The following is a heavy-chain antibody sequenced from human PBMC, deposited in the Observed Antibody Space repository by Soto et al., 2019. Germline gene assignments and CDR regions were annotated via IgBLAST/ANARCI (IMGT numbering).Heavy chain of an antibody. CDR1: GASIRSYH. J-gene: IGHJ5*02. D-gene: IGHD3-16*01. CDR3: AKDVSSRRWFDP. Sequence: QVQLQESGPGLVKPSETLSLTCAVSGASIRSYHWSWIRQPAGKGLEWIGRMQHTGNTNYNPSLKSRVTMSVDTSKNQISLKMTSVTAADTAVYFCAKDVSSRRWFDPWGQGILVFVSS. CDR2: MQHTGNT. V-gene: IGHV4-4*07.